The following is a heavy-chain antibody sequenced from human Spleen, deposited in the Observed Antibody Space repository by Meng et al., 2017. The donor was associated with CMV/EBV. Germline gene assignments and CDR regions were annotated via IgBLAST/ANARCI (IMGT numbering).Heavy chain of an antibody. CDR1: GYTLTNSC. V-gene: IGHV1-69*01. CDR3: APSYGYNLNFSDY. J-gene: IGHJ4*02. Sequence: QLVFGHSGAVRKKPAASVKVSCQQSGYTLTNSCTHWVPQAPGQGLDLMVHIIPIFGTANYAQKFQSRVTISSDESTSTAYMELSSLRSEDTAVYYSAPSYGYNLNFSDYWGQGPLVTVSS. CDR2: IIPIFGTA. D-gene: IGHD5-24*01.